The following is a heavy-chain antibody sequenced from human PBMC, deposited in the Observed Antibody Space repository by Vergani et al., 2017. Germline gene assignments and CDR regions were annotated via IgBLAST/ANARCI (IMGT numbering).Heavy chain of an antibody. CDR2: ISSSSSYI. V-gene: IGHV3-21*01. CDR1: GFTFSSYS. J-gene: IGHJ6*03. D-gene: IGHD5-18*01. CDR3: ATAMVTNDYYYYMDV. Sequence: EVQLVESGGGLVKPGGSLRLSCAASGFTFSSYSMNWVRQAPGKGLEWVSSISSSSSYIYYADSVKGRCTISRDNAKNSRYLQMNSLRAEDTAVYYCATAMVTNDYYYYMDVWGKGTTVTVSS.